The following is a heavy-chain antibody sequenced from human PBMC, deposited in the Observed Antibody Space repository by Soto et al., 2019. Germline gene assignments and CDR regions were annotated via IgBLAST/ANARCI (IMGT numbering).Heavy chain of an antibody. D-gene: IGHD3-16*01. CDR3: AKRVGRLRSTPYYFDY. CDR2: ISGSGGST. V-gene: IGHV3-23*01. J-gene: IGHJ4*02. Sequence: EVQLLESGGGLVQPGGSLRLSCAASGFTFSSYAMSWVRQAPGKGLEWVSAISGSGGSTYYADSVKGRFTISRDNSKNTLYLQMNSLRAEDTVVYYCAKRVGRLRSTPYYFDYWGQGTLVTVSS. CDR1: GFTFSSYA.